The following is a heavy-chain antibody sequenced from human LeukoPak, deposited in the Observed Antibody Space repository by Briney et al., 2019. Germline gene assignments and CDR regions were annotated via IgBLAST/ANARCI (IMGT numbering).Heavy chain of an antibody. CDR3: ARDNREWQQLGFALDY. D-gene: IGHD6-13*01. Sequence: SVKVSCKASGGAFSSYAISWVRQAPGQGLEWMGRIIPILGIAIYAQKFPGRVTITADKSTSTAYMELSSLRSEDTAVYYCARDNREWQQLGFALDYWGQGTLVTVSS. CDR1: GGAFSSYA. J-gene: IGHJ4*02. CDR2: IIPILGIA. V-gene: IGHV1-69*04.